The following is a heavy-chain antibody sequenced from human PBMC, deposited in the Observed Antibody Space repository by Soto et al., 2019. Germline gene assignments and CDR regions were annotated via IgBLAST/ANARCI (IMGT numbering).Heavy chain of an antibody. V-gene: IGHV4-59*02. J-gene: IGHJ4*02. Sequence: SATLSLTCTVSGNSVTNYFWSWMRQPPGKGLEWIGHMYHGGRTNYSPSFKSRVTMSLDSSKNQFSLNLSSVTAADTAVYFCARDPGYCTNGVCPIFDFWGQG. CDR1: GNSVTNYF. CDR3: ARDPGYCTNGVCPIFDF. D-gene: IGHD2-8*01. CDR2: MYHGGRT.